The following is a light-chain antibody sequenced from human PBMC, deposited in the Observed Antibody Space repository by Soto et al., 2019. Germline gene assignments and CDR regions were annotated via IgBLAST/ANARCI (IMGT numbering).Light chain of an antibody. V-gene: IGLV2-14*03. CDR2: DVS. CDR3: SSCATSSTLHV. Sequence: QSVLTQPASVSGSPVQSITISCTGASSDVGGYNYVSWYQQHPGKAPKLIIYDVSNRPSGVSDRFSGSKSGNTASLTISGLQTEDEADYFCSSCATSSTLHVFGTGTKVTVL. J-gene: IGLJ1*01. CDR1: SSDVGGYNY.